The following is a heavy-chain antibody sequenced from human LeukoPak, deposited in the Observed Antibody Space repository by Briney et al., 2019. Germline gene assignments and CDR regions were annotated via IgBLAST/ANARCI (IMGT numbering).Heavy chain of an antibody. V-gene: IGHV3-23*01. CDR2: ISGSGDGT. D-gene: IGHD6-13*01. CDR1: GFTLSSYA. CDR3: AKGRIAAAGEGLFDY. Sequence: GGSPRLSCAASGFTLSSYAMNWVRQAPGKGLEWVSAISGSGDGTNYADSVKGRFTISRDNSKNTLYLQMNSLRAEDTAVYYCAKGRIAAAGEGLFDYWGQGTLVTVSS. J-gene: IGHJ4*02.